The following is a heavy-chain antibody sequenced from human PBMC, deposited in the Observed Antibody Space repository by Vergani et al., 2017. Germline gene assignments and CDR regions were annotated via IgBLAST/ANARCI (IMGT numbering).Heavy chain of an antibody. V-gene: IGHV4-38-2*02. D-gene: IGHD2-15*01. CDR2: IDRTGRT. CDR3: ARGGISPAEIDPKNAFHV. J-gene: IGHJ3*01. Sequence: QVQLQESGPRLVKPSETLSLICSVSGYSISSGYFWGWIRQSPGKGLEWLGTIDRTGRTHLSPSLKSRLTISVDTTKNQFPLRLTSATAADTAVYFCARGGISPAEIDPKNAFHVWGQGTRVSV. CDR1: GYSISSGYF.